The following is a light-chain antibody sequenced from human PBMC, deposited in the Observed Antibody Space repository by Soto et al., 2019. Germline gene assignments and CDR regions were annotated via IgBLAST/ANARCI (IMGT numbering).Light chain of an antibody. V-gene: IGLV2-8*01. J-gene: IGLJ1*01. CDR1: SSDVGGYND. CDR2: EIT. CDR3: RSYAATSNV. Sequence: QSVLTQAPSASGSPGRSVAISCTGTSSDVGGYNDVSWYQQHPGKDPKLMIYEITKPPSSVPDRLSGSKSGNTASLTVSRLPAQDEADYSSRSYAATSNVFGTGTKVTVL.